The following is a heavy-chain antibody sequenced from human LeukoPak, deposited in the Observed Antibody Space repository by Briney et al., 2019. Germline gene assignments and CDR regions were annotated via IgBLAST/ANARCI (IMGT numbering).Heavy chain of an antibody. D-gene: IGHD3-22*01. Sequence: GGSLRLSCAASGFTFSSYAMSWVRQAPGKGLEWVSAISGSGGSTYYADSVKGRFTISRDNSKNTLYLQMNSLRAEDTAVYYCAKCRGIVVVITTQDYWGQGTLVTASS. J-gene: IGHJ4*02. V-gene: IGHV3-23*01. CDR2: ISGSGGST. CDR1: GFTFSSYA. CDR3: AKCRGIVVVITTQDY.